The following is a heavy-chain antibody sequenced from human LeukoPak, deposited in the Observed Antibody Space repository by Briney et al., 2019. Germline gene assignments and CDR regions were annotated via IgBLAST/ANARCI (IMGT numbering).Heavy chain of an antibody. J-gene: IGHJ5*02. V-gene: IGHV1-18*01. CDR3: ARDRGQALNWFDP. Sequence: ASVKVSCKASGYTFTIYGISWVRQAPGQGLEWMGWISAYNGNTNYAQKLQGRVTMTTDTSTSTVYMELSSLRSEDTAVYYCARDRGQALNWFDPWGQGTLVTVSS. CDR2: ISAYNGNT. CDR1: GYTFTIYG.